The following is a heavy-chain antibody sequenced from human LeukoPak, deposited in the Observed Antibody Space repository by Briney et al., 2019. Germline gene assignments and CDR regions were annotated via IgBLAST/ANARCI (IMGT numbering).Heavy chain of an antibody. Sequence: KTSETLSLTCTVSGGSISSYYWSWIRQPPGKGLEWIGYIYYSGSTNYNPSLKSRVTISVDTSKNQFPLKLSSVTAADTAVYYCARELNGANDAFDIWGQGTMVTVSS. V-gene: IGHV4-59*01. CDR3: ARELNGANDAFDI. J-gene: IGHJ3*02. CDR1: GGSISSYY. CDR2: IYYSGST. D-gene: IGHD2-8*01.